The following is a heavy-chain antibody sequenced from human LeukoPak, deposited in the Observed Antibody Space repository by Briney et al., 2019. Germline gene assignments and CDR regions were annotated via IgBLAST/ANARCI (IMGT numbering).Heavy chain of an antibody. D-gene: IGHD3-22*01. CDR1: GYTFTGYF. CDR3: ARDERYDSSGYPFDH. Sequence: ASVKVSCKASGYTFTGYFMHWVRQAPGQGLEWMGWISPNSGGTNYAQKFQGRVTMTRDTSISTAYMELSRLRSDDTAIYYCARDERYDSSGYPFDHWGQGTLVTVSS. CDR2: ISPNSGGT. J-gene: IGHJ4*02. V-gene: IGHV1-2*02.